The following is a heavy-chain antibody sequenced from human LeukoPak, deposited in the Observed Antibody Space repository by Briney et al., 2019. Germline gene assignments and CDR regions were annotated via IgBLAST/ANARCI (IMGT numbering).Heavy chain of an antibody. CDR3: ARGSLHHSSYGMDV. J-gene: IGHJ6*02. Sequence: GGSLRLSCAASGFTFSDYYMSWIRQAPGKGLEWVSYISSSGSTIYYADSVKGRFTISRDNAKNSLYLQMSSLRAEDTAVYYCARGSLHHSSYGMDVWGQGTTVTVSS. D-gene: IGHD1-14*01. CDR2: ISSSGSTI. CDR1: GFTFSDYY. V-gene: IGHV3-11*01.